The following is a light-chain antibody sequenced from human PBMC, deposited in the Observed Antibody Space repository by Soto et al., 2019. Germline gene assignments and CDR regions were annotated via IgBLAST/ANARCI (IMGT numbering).Light chain of an antibody. CDR3: QQYNNWPLP. J-gene: IGKJ4*01. CDR2: GAS. V-gene: IGKV3-15*01. CDR1: HSLLHSNGYNY. Sequence: EIVMTQSTLSLPVTPGEPASISCRSSHSLLHSNGYNYLDWYLQKPGQAPRLLIYGASTRATGIPARFSGSGSGTEFTLTISSLQSEDFAVYYCQQYNNWPLPFGGGTKVDIK.